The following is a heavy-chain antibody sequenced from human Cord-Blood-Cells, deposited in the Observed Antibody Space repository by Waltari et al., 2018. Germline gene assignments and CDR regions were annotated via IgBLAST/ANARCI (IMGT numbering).Heavy chain of an antibody. CDR2: IKQDGREK. Sequence: EVQLVESGGGLVQPGGSLRLSCAASGFTFSRYWMSWVRQAPGKGRELVANIKQDGREKYYVDSVKGRFTISSDNAKNSLYLQMNSLRAEDTAVYYCARGIYDFWSIKYFDYWGQGTLVTVSS. D-gene: IGHD3-3*01. J-gene: IGHJ4*02. CDR3: ARGIYDFWSIKYFDY. V-gene: IGHV3-7*01. CDR1: GFTFSRYW.